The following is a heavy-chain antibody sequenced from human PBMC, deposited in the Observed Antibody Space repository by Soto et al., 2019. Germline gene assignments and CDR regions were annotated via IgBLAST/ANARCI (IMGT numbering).Heavy chain of an antibody. CDR2: IDHSGIT. V-gene: IGHV4-34*04. D-gene: IGHD1-26*01. Sequence: SETLSLTCSVSGGSFSGFYWTWIRQSPGKCLEWIGEIDHSGITNHNTALKSRATMSVDTSKNQFSLKLRSVTAADTAVYYCARGVSVALAVQGGAPDKNYFDSWSQGTLVTVSS. CDR1: GGSFSGFY. J-gene: IGHJ4*02. CDR3: ARGVSVALAVQGGAPDKNYFDS.